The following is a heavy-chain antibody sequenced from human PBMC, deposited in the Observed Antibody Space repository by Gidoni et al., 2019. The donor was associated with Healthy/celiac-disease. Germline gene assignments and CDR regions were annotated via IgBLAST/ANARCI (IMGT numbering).Heavy chain of an antibody. CDR1: GFTFSSYG. CDR2: IWYDGSNK. J-gene: IGHJ6*02. CDR3: ARDSYSSSTPIYYYYYGMDV. D-gene: IGHD6-6*01. V-gene: IGHV3-33*01. Sequence: QVQLVESGGGVVQPGRSLRLSCAAYGFTFSSYGMHWVRQAPGKGLEWVAVIWYDGSNKYYADSVKGRFTISRDNSKNTLYLQMNSLRAEDTAVYYCARDSYSSSTPIYYYYYGMDVWGQGTTVTVSS.